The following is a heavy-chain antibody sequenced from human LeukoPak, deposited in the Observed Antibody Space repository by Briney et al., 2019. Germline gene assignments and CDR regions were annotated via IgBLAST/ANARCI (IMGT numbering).Heavy chain of an antibody. CDR3: ARDTAGTDY. J-gene: IGHJ4*02. Sequence: PSQTLSLTCTVSGGSISSGSYYWSWIRQPAGKGLEWIGRIYTSGNTNYNPSLKSRVTISVDTSKNQFSLNLSPVTAADTAVYYCARDTAGTDYWGQGTLVTVSS. V-gene: IGHV4-61*02. CDR2: IYTSGNT. D-gene: IGHD3-10*01. CDR1: GGSISSGSYY.